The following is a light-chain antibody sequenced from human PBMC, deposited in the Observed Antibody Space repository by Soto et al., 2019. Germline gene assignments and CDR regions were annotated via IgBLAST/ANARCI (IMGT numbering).Light chain of an antibody. V-gene: IGKV1-9*01. CDR2: AAS. Sequence: IQLTQSPSSRSASVEDRVTITCRASQDISSYLAWYQQKPGKAPKLLIYAASTLQSGVPSRFSGSGSGTDFTLTISSLQPEDFATYYCQQLNNYPWTFGQGTKVDIK. CDR3: QQLNNYPWT. J-gene: IGKJ1*01. CDR1: QDISSY.